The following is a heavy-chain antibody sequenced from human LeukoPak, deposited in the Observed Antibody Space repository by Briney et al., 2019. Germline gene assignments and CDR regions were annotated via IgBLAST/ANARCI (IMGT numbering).Heavy chain of an antibody. Sequence: GGSLRLSCAASEFTFTTYGMHWVRQAPGKGLEWVAFIYYDGSNIYYADYVKGRFTISRDISKNTLYLQMDSLRAEDTAIYYCARDWKTNSFDYWGQGTLVTVSA. CDR2: IYYDGSNI. D-gene: IGHD1-1*01. CDR3: ARDWKTNSFDY. J-gene: IGHJ4*02. CDR1: EFTFTTYG. V-gene: IGHV3-33*01.